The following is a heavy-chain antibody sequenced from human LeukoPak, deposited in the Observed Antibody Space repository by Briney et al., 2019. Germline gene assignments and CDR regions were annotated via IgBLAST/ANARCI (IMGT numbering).Heavy chain of an antibody. D-gene: IGHD3-22*01. CDR2: ISGGST. CDR1: GFTFSSYA. J-gene: IGHJ4*02. V-gene: IGHV3-23*01. Sequence: GGSLRLSCAASGFTFSSYAMSWVRQAPGKGLEWVSAISGGSTYYADSVKGRFTISRDNSKNTLYLQMNSLRAEDTAVYYCAKEDPYYDSSGYPRYYFDYWGQGTLVTVSS. CDR3: AKEDPYYDSSGYPRYYFDY.